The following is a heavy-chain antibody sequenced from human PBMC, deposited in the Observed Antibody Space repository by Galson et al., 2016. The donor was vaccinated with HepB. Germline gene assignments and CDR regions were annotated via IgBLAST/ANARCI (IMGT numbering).Heavy chain of an antibody. V-gene: IGHV4-4*02. CDR1: GASISSRNW. J-gene: IGHJ3*02. CDR3: ARPGEWPSPGAFDI. D-gene: IGHD3-10*01. Sequence: SETLSLTCTISGASISSRNWWSWVRQSPEKGLEWIGEIFYDGSTFYNPSLKSRVTMSLDTSKHQFSLKLSSVTAADTAVYYCARPGEWPSPGAFDIWGQGTMVTVSS. CDR2: IFYDGST.